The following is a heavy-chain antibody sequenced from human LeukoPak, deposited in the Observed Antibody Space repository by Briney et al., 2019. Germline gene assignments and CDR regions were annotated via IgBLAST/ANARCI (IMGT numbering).Heavy chain of an antibody. CDR2: IHIGDTT. D-gene: IGHD2-21*01. J-gene: IGHJ4*02. V-gene: IGHV3-53*01. Sequence: GGSLRLSCEASGFTDSPIFMGWVRQAPGKGLEWVSIIHIGDTTYYADSVEGRFTISRDKFKNSLYLQMNSLRAEDTAVYYCAKERGGDWGQGTLVTVSS. CDR3: AKERGGD. CDR1: GFTDSPIF.